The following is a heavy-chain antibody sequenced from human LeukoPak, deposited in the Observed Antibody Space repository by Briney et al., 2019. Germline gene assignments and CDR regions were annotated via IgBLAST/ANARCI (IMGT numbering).Heavy chain of an antibody. D-gene: IGHD5-12*01. V-gene: IGHV4-30-2*01. CDR1: GGSISSGGYS. J-gene: IGHJ4*02. Sequence: SQTLSLTCAVSGGSISSGGYSWSWIRQPPGKGLEWIGYIYHSGSTYYNPSLKSRVTISVDTSKNQFSLKLSSVTAADTAVYYCARAPPYSGYERFDYWGQGTLVTVSS. CDR3: ARAPPYSGYERFDY. CDR2: IYHSGST.